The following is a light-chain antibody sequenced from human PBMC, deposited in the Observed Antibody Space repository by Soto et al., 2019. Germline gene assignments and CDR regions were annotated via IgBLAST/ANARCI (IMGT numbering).Light chain of an antibody. Sequence: DIVITQSPDSLAVSLCERATIQCXSSQIVLYRSNNKNYLSWYQHKPXQPPXLXXNXASTREFGVHDRSSGSGSRTDFTLTISRLRAEDVAVYYCQQYSRTPPTFGQGTRLEI. V-gene: IGKV4-1*01. CDR3: QQYSRTPPT. CDR2: XAS. J-gene: IGKJ5*01. CDR1: QIVLYRSNNKNY.